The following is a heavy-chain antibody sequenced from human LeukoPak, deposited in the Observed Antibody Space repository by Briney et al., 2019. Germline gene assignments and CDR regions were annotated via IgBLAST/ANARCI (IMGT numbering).Heavy chain of an antibody. CDR2: ISYDGSNK. CDR3: ARSSPQLGYYFDY. CDR1: GFTFSSYA. D-gene: IGHD2-2*01. J-gene: IGHJ4*02. Sequence: PGRSLRLSCAASGFTFSSYAMHWVRQAPGKGLEWVAVISYDGSNKYYADSVKGRFTISRDNSKNTLYLQMNSLRAEDTAVYYCARSSPQLGYYFDYWGQGTLVTVSS. V-gene: IGHV3-30-3*01.